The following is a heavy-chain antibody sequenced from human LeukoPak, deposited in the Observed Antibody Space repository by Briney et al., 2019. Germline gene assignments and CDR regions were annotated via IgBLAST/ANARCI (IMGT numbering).Heavy chain of an antibody. J-gene: IGHJ4*02. CDR3: ARDDGLLMNGLDY. D-gene: IGHD3-16*01. CDR2: ISGSGGST. CDR1: GFTFSSYG. V-gene: IGHV3-23*01. Sequence: GGSLRLSCAASGFTFSSYGMSWVRQAPGKGLEWVSAISGSGGSTYYADSVKGRFTISRDNSKNTLYLQMNSLRAEDTAVYYCARDDGLLMNGLDYWGQGTLVTVSS.